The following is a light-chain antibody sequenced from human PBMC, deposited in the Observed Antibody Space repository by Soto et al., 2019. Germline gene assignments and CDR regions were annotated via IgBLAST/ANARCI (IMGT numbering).Light chain of an antibody. CDR1: QNIRTS. CDR3: QQSSFTGYT. V-gene: IGKV1-39*01. CDR2: AAS. J-gene: IGKJ2*01. Sequence: DIQMTQSPSSLSASVGDRVTITCRASQNIRTSLNWYQQRPGQAPQLLIYAASSLHSGVSSRFSGSGSGTNFPLTVISLQPEDFAIYYCQQSSFTGYTFGQGTKLDMK.